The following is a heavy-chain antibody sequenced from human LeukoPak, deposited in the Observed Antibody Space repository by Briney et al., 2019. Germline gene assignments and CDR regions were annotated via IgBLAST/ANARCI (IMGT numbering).Heavy chain of an antibody. V-gene: IGHV4-34*01. J-gene: IGHJ4*02. Sequence: SETLSLTCAVYGGPFSGYYWSWIRQPPGKGLEWIGEINHSGSTNYNPSLKSRVTISVDTSKNQFSLKLSSVTAADTAVYYCARVMDNVVVPAGAFDYWGQGTLVTVSS. CDR3: ARVMDNVVVPAGAFDY. CDR1: GGPFSGYY. CDR2: INHSGST. D-gene: IGHD2-2*03.